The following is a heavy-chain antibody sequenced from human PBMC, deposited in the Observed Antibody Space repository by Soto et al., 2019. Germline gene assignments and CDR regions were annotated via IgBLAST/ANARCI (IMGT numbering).Heavy chain of an antibody. J-gene: IGHJ5*02. D-gene: IGHD6-19*01. CDR2: IYYSGST. V-gene: IGHV4-39*01. Sequence: SETLSLTCTVSGGSISSSSYYWGWIRQPPGKGLEWIGSIYYSGSTYYNPSLKSRVTISVDTSKNQFSLKLSSVTAADTAVYYCALYSSGWPPKAPFDPWGQGTLVTVS. CDR1: GGSISSSSYY. CDR3: ALYSSGWPPKAPFDP.